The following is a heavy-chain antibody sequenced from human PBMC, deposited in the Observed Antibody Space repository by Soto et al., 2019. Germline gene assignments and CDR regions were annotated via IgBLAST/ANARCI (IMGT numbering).Heavy chain of an antibody. D-gene: IGHD2-15*01. CDR1: GFTFSSYG. Sequence: QVQLVESGGGVVQPGRSLRLSCAASGFTFSSYGMHWVRQAPGKGLEWVAVIWYDGSNKYYADSVKGRFTISRDKPKNMRYLRMGSLSAEDTALYYCAIYRDVVVVAGGYCLDFWGKGTRVTV. V-gene: IGHV3-33*01. J-gene: IGHJ6*03. CDR3: AIYRDVVVVAGGYCLDF. CDR2: IWYDGSNK.